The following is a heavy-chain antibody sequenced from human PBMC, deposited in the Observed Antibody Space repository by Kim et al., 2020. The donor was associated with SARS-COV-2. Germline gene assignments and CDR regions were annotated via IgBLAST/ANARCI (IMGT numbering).Heavy chain of an antibody. V-gene: IGHV3-30*03. CDR3: ARDYLTRFGEDGDY. D-gene: IGHD3-10*01. J-gene: IGHJ4*02. Sequence: YAGSGKGRFTISRDNSRNTVYLQMGSLRGEDTAFYYWARDYLTRFGEDGDYWGQGTLVTVSS.